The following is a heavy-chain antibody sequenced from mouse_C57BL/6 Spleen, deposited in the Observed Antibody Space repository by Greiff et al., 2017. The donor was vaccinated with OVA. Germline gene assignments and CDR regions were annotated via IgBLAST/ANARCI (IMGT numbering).Heavy chain of an antibody. Sequence: QVQLQQPGAELVRPGTSVKLSCKASGYTFTSYWMHWVKQRPGQGLEWIGVIDPSDSYTNYNQKFKGKATLTVDTASRRDSMQLRSLTSKDSAGYYWARSNGYYWYFDVWGTGTTVTVSS. CDR1: GYTFTSYW. D-gene: IGHD2-2*01. CDR3: ARSNGYYWYFDV. V-gene: IGHV1-59*01. CDR2: IDPSDSYT. J-gene: IGHJ1*03.